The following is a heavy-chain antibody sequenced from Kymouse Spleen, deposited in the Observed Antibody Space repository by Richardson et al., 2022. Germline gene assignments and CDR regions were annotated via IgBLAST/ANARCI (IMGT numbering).Heavy chain of an antibody. CDR1: GFTFSNAW. Sequence: EVQLVESGGGLVKPGGSLRLSCAASGFTFSNAWMSWVRQAPGKGLEWVGRIKSKTDGGTTDYAAPVKGRFTISRDDSKNTLYLQMNSLKTEDTAVYYCTTEWELYYYYYGMDVWGQGTTVTVSS. D-gene: IGHD1-26*01. V-gene: IGHV3-15*01. CDR2: IKSKTDGGTT. CDR3: TTEWELYYYYYGMDV. J-gene: IGHJ6*02.